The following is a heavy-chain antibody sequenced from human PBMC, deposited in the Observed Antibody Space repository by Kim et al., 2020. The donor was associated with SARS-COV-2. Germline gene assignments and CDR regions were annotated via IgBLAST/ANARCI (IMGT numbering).Heavy chain of an antibody. Sequence: GGSLRLSCAASGFTFSSYAMHWVRQAPGNGLEWVAVISYDGSNKYYADSVKGRFTISRDNSKNTLYLQMNSLRAEDTAVYYCAREIGTNLRPLLWFGAPDYWGQGTLVTVSS. V-gene: IGHV3-30-3*01. D-gene: IGHD3-10*01. CDR2: ISYDGSNK. CDR3: AREIGTNLRPLLWFGAPDY. J-gene: IGHJ4*02. CDR1: GFTFSSYA.